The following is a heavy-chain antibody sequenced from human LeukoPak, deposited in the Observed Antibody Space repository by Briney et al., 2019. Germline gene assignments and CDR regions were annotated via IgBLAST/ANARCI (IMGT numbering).Heavy chain of an antibody. D-gene: IGHD6-19*01. CDR2: IIPIFGTA. CDR1: GASFSSYA. CDR3: ARDRRTGVTSYRSGWLTY. Sequence: GASVKVSCKASGASFSSYAISWVRQAPGQGLEWMGRIIPIFGTANYAQKFQVRVTITTDESTSTAYMELSSQRFEATAVYYCARDRRTGVTSYRSGWLTYWGKETRVTVS. V-gene: IGHV1-69*05. J-gene: IGHJ4*02.